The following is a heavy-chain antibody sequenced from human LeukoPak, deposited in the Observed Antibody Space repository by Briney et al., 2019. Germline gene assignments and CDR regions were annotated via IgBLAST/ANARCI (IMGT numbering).Heavy chain of an antibody. CDR1: GGTFSSYA. V-gene: IGHV1-69*05. CDR3: AANLGLAVAGITY. D-gene: IGHD6-19*01. CDR2: IIPIFGTA. J-gene: IGHJ4*02. Sequence: SVKVSCKASGGTFSSYAISWVRQAPGQGLGWMGGIIPIFGTANYAQKFQGRVTITTDESTSTAYMELSSLRSEDTAVYYCAANLGLAVAGITYWGQGTLVTVSS.